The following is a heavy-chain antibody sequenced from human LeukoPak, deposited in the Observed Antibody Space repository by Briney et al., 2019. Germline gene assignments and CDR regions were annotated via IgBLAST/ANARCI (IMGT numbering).Heavy chain of an antibody. J-gene: IGHJ4*02. V-gene: IGHV1-2*02. CDR2: INPNSGGT. CDR3: ARVVEGTSMIDY. Sequence: ASVKVSCKASGYTFTSYDINWVRQATGQGLEWMGWINPNSGGTNYAQKFQGRVTMTRDTSISTAYMELSRLRSDDTALYYCARVVEGTSMIDYWGQGTLVTVSS. CDR1: GYTFTSYD. D-gene: IGHD5-18*01.